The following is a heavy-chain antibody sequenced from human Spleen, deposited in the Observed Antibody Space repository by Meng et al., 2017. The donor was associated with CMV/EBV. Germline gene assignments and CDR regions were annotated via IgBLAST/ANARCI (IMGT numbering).Heavy chain of an antibody. CDR1: GGTFSSYG. V-gene: IGHV1-69*05. CDR2: IIPMFGTA. D-gene: IGHD6-19*01. CDR3: ARVGSIAVAGPYDY. J-gene: IGHJ4*02. Sequence: ASGGTFSSYGISWVRQAPGQGLEWMGGIIPMFGTAKYAQKFQGRVTITTDESTSTAYMELSSLRSEDTAVYYCARVGSIAVAGPYDYWGQGTLVTVSS.